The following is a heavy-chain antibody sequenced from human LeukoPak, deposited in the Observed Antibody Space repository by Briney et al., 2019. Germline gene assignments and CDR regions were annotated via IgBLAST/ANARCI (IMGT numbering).Heavy chain of an antibody. Sequence: ASVKVSCKASGYTFTGYYMHWVRQAPGQGLEWMGWINPNSGGTNYAQKFQGRVTMTRNTSISTAYMELSSLRSEDTAVYYCARDGNCSGGSCYSIAFDIWGQGTMVTVSS. V-gene: IGHV1-2*02. CDR3: ARDGNCSGGSCYSIAFDI. J-gene: IGHJ3*02. CDR2: INPNSGGT. D-gene: IGHD2-15*01. CDR1: GYTFTGYY.